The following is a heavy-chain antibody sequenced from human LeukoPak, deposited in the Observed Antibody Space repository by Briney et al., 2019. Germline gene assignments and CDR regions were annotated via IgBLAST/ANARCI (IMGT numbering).Heavy chain of an antibody. CDR1: GYTFTGYY. CDR2: INPNSGGT. Sequence: ASVKVSCKASGYTFTGYYMHWVRQAPGQGLEWMGWINPNSGGTNYAQKLQGRVTMTTDTSTSTAYMELRSLRSDDTAVYYCARVTSCYTGIICGFDYWGQGTLVTVSS. CDR3: ARVTSCYTGIICGFDY. D-gene: IGHD2-2*02. V-gene: IGHV1-2*02. J-gene: IGHJ4*02.